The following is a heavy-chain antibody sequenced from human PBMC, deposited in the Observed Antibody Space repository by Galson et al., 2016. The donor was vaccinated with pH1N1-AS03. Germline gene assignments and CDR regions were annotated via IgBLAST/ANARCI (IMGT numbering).Heavy chain of an antibody. CDR2: TSYSGTT. Sequence: SETLSLTCTVSGGFVKLTYWSWLRQSPGKGLEWLGYTSYSGTTVYNPSLESRLTISVDRSLNQFSLSLGSVTAADTAVYYCARQGDINDCWSDLYHDPFDVWGQGTSVIVSA. D-gene: IGHD3-3*01. CDR3: ARQGDINDCWSDLYHDPFDV. J-gene: IGHJ3*01. CDR1: GGFVKLTY. V-gene: IGHV4-59*08.